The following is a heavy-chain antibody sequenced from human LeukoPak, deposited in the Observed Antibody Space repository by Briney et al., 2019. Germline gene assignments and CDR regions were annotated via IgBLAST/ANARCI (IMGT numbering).Heavy chain of an antibody. D-gene: IGHD5-18*01. CDR1: GGSFSGYY. Sequence: SETLSLTCAVYGGSFSGYYWSWIRQPPGKGLEWIGEINHSGSTNYNPSLKSRVTISVDTSKNQFSLKLSSVTAADTAVYYCARDLWIQPRVRGFDPWGQGTLVTVSS. J-gene: IGHJ5*02. CDR3: ARDLWIQPRVRGFDP. CDR2: INHSGST. V-gene: IGHV4-34*01.